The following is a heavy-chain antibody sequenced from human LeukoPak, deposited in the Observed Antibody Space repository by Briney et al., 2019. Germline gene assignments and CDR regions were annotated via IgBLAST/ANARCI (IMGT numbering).Heavy chain of an antibody. CDR2: IIPILGIA. Sequence: SVKVSCKASGGTFSSYAISWVRQAPGQGLEWMGRIIPILGIANYAQKFQGRVTITADKSTSTAYMELSSLRSEDTAVYYCAAERFGGISDCCNFEIWGQGTMVTVSS. V-gene: IGHV1-69*04. D-gene: IGHD4-23*01. CDR1: GGTFSSYA. CDR3: AAERFGGISDCCNFEI. J-gene: IGHJ3*02.